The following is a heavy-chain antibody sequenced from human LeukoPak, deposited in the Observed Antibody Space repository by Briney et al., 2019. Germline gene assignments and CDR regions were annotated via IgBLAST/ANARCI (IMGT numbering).Heavy chain of an antibody. Sequence: GGSLRLSCAASGFPFSSYRMNWVRQAPGKGLEWVANIKRYGGEKYYVDSVKGRFTISRDNTKNSLYLQIDSLRAEDTAVYYCARKLGGFGEYGWYFDRWGRGTLVTVSS. D-gene: IGHD3-10*01. CDR1: GFPFSSYR. CDR2: IKRYGGEK. J-gene: IGHJ2*01. CDR3: ARKLGGFGEYGWYFDR. V-gene: IGHV3-7*01.